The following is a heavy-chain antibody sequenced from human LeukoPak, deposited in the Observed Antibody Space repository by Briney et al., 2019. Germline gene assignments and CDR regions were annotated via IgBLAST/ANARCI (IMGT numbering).Heavy chain of an antibody. Sequence: PSETLSLTCTVSGNSISSGDNYWSWIRQPAGKGLEWIGRIYTSGSTNYNPSLKSRVTISGDTSKNQFSLKLSSVTAADTAVYYCARDLRVLRYFVSRSLRFDPWGQGTLATVSS. CDR1: GNSISSGDNY. V-gene: IGHV4-61*02. CDR3: ARDLRVLRYFVSRSLRFDP. D-gene: IGHD3-9*01. J-gene: IGHJ5*02. CDR2: IYTSGST.